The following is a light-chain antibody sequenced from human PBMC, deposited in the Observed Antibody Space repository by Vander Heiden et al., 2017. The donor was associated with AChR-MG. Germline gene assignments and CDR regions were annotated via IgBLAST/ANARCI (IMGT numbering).Light chain of an antibody. CDR2: AAS. CDR1: QGISSY. Sequence: AIRMTQSPSSFSASTGDRVTITCRASQGISSYLAWYQQKPGKAPKLLIYAASTLQSGVPSRFSGSGSGKDFTLTISCLQSEDFATYYCQQYYSYSITFGQGTRLEIK. J-gene: IGKJ5*01. V-gene: IGKV1-8*01. CDR3: QQYYSYSIT.